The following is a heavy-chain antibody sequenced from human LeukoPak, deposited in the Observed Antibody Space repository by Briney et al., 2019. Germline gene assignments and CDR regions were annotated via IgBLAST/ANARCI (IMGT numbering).Heavy chain of an antibody. V-gene: IGHV4-59*01. CDR3: AREYGSGPYTFGY. CDR2: IYYSGST. Sequence: SETLSLTCTVSGGSISSYYWSWIRQPPGKGLEWIGYIYYSGSTNYNPSLKSRVTISVDTSKNQFSLKLSSVTAADTAVFYCAREYGSGPYTFGYRGQGTLVTVSS. CDR1: GGSISSYY. D-gene: IGHD3-10*01. J-gene: IGHJ4*02.